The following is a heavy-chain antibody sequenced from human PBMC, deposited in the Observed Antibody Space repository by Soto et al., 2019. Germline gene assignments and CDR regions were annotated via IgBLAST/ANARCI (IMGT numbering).Heavy chain of an antibody. Sequence: QVQLQQWGAGLLKPSETLSLTCAVYGGSFSGYYWSWIRQPPGKGLEWIGEINHSGSPNYNPSLKSRVTISVDTSKNQFSLKLGSVTAADTAVYYCARGWGWIVVVVAATPGWFDPWGQGTLVTVSS. CDR2: INHSGSP. J-gene: IGHJ5*02. D-gene: IGHD2-15*01. CDR3: ARGWGWIVVVVAATPGWFDP. V-gene: IGHV4-34*01. CDR1: GGSFSGYY.